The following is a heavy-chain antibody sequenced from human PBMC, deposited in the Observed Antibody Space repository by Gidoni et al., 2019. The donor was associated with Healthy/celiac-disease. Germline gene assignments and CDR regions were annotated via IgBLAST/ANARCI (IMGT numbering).Heavy chain of an antibody. CDR2: IYYSGST. V-gene: IGHV4-31*03. CDR1: GGSISSGGYY. D-gene: IGHD3-3*01. Sequence: QVQLQESGPGLVKPSQTLSLTCTVSGGSISSGGYYWSWIRQHPGKGLEWIGYIYYSGSTYYNPSLKSRVTISVDTSKNQFSLKLSSVTAADTAVYYCARGLYYDFWSGYLGGWFDPWGQGTLVTVSS. CDR3: ARGLYYDFWSGYLGGWFDP. J-gene: IGHJ5*02.